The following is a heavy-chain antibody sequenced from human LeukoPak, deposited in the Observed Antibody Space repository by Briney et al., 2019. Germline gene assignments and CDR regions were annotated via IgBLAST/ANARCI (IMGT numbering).Heavy chain of an antibody. CDR1: GGPFRSYA. V-gene: IGHV1-69*05. Sequence: ASVKFSCKASGGPFRSYASSGVRKAPGQGREGMGRIIPIVGTANYAQKCEGGVTITKDESRRKDYVELSSLTSEDTAVYYCARNGLDSSSWYDFDYWGQGTLVTVSS. J-gene: IGHJ4*02. CDR2: IIPIVGTA. D-gene: IGHD6-13*01. CDR3: ARNGLDSSSWYDFDY.